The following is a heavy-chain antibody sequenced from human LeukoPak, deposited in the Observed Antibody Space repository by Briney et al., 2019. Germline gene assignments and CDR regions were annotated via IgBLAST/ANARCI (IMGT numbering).Heavy chain of an antibody. CDR3: ARQHYYDSSGFYPPATRVYYYYYYMDV. CDR1: GYSISSGYY. D-gene: IGHD3-22*01. Sequence: SETLSLTCAVSGYSISSGYYWGRIRQPPGKGLQWIGSFYHSGSTYYNPSLRSRVTISVDTSKNQFSLELSSVTAADTAVYYCARQHYYDSSGFYPPATRVYYYYYYMDVCGKGTTVTVSS. CDR2: FYHSGST. J-gene: IGHJ6*03. V-gene: IGHV4-38-2*01.